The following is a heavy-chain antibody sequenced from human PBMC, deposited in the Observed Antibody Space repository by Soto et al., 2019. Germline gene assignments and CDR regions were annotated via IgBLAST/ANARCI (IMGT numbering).Heavy chain of an antibody. V-gene: IGHV3-49*04. J-gene: IGHJ4*02. D-gene: IGHD1-26*01. Sequence: LRLSCSASGFNFGVHAMSWVRQAPGKGLEWVGFIRRKAYGGTTDYAASVKGRFTISRDDSKSIAYLYMNSLKIEDTAVYYCTRSLAIVFDSWGQGTLVTVSS. CDR1: GFNFGVHA. CDR2: IRRKAYGGTT. CDR3: TRSLAIVFDS.